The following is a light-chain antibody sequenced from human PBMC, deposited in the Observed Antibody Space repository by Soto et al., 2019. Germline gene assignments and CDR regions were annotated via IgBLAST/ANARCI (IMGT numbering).Light chain of an antibody. CDR2: DVS. V-gene: IGLV2-14*01. CDR1: SSDVGGYNY. CDR3: SSYTSSSTRLYV. J-gene: IGLJ1*01. Sequence: QSALTQPASVSGSPGQSITISCTGTSSDVGGYNYVSSYQQHPGKAPKLMIYDVSNRPIGVSNRFSRSNSVNTATLTIYGPQAEDEAEYYCSSYTSSSTRLYVFGTGTKVTVL.